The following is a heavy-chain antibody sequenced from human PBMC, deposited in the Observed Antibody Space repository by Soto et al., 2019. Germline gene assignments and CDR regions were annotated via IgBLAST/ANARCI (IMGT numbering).Heavy chain of an antibody. Sequence: QITLKESGPTLVKPTQTLTLTCTFSGFSLSTSGVGVGWIRQPPGKALEWLALIYCNDDKRYSPSLKSSLTITKDTSKNQVVLTMTNMDPVNTAIYYCAHLLTTDYDFWSGYYHTWFDPWGQGTLVTVSS. CDR2: IYCNDDK. J-gene: IGHJ5*02. D-gene: IGHD3-3*01. CDR3: AHLLTTDYDFWSGYYHTWFDP. V-gene: IGHV2-5*01. CDR1: GFSLSTSGVG.